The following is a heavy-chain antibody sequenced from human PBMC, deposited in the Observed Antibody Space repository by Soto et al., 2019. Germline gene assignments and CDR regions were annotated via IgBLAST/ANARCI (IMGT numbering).Heavy chain of an antibody. V-gene: IGHV1-8*01. D-gene: IGHD3-16*01. CDR2: MNPDNEGT. CDR1: GYTFSIYD. CDR3: AVKGGHGAYPLYS. J-gene: IGHJ4*02. Sequence: QVQLVQSGAEVKKPGASVKVSCKTSGYTFSIYDINWVRQATGQGLEWMGWMNPDNEGTGYSQKFQGRVTMTRDTSTGTAYMDLTSLTSEDTAIYYCAVKGGHGAYPLYSWGQGTLVTVSS.